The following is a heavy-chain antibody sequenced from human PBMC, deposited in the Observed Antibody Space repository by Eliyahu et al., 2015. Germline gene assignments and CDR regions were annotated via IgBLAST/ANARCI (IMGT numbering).Heavy chain of an antibody. J-gene: IGHJ4*02. Sequence: EVQLVESGEGLVQPGGSLRLSCAASGXTFSSYAMHWVRQAPGKGLEYVSAISSNGGSTYYADSVKGRFTISRDNSKNTLYLQMGSLRAEDMAVYYCARSGCSSTSCYVFPYFDYWGQGTLVTVSS. CDR1: GXTFSSYA. CDR3: ARSGCSSTSCYVFPYFDY. V-gene: IGHV3-64*02. D-gene: IGHD2-2*01. CDR2: ISSNGGST.